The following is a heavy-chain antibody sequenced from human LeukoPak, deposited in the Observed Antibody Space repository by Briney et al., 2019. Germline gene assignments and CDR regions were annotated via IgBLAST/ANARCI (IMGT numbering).Heavy chain of an antibody. CDR3: ARLEGRITMIVVVTPMNAFDI. D-gene: IGHD3-22*01. CDR2: IYYSGST. J-gene: IGHJ3*02. V-gene: IGHV4-39*01. CDR1: GGSISSSSYY. Sequence: PSETLSLTCTVSGGSISSSSYYWGWIRQPPGKGLEWIGSIYYSGSTYYNPSLKSRVTISVDTSKNQFSLKLSSVTAADTAVYYCARLEGRITMIVVVTPMNAFDIWGQGTMVTVSS.